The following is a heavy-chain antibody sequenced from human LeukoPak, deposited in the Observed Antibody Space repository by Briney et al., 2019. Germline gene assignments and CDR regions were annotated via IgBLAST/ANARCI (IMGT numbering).Heavy chain of an antibody. Sequence: GGSLRLSCVASGFPFSSYWMTWVRQAPGKGLEWVANIKQDGSKKSYVDSVKGRFTISRDNAKSSLYLQMNSLRAEDTAVYYCARDDSGQLDYWGQGTLVTVSS. CDR3: ARDDSGQLDY. J-gene: IGHJ4*02. CDR1: GFPFSSYW. D-gene: IGHD5-18*01. CDR2: IKQDGSKK. V-gene: IGHV3-7*01.